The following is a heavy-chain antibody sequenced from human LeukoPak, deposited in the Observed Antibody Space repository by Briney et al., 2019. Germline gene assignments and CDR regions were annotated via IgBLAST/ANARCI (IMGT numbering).Heavy chain of an antibody. J-gene: IGHJ5*02. CDR1: GGSFSGYY. V-gene: IGHV4-34*01. D-gene: IGHD3-3*01. CDR3: ARRGLRFLESVKYSWFDP. CDR2: INHSGST. Sequence: PSETLSLTCAVYGGSFSGYYLTWIRQPPGKGLEWIGEINHSGSTNYNPSLKSRVTISVDTSKSQFSLKLSSVTAADTAIYFSARRGLRFLESVKYSWFDPWGQGTLVTVSS.